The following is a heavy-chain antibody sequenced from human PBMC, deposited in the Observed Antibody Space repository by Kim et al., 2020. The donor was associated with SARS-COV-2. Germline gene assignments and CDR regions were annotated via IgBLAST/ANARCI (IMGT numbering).Heavy chain of an antibody. CDR3: ARVAMGFKDFSSSWNFHFDY. V-gene: IGHV1-69*06. Sequence: SVKVSCKASGGTFSSYAINWVRQAPGQGLEWMGGIIPIFGTANYAQKFRGRVTITADRSTSTAYMELSSLRSEDTAVYYCARVAMGFKDFSSSWNFHFDYWGQGTLVTVSS. CDR1: GGTFSSYA. CDR2: IIPIFGTA. J-gene: IGHJ4*02. D-gene: IGHD6-13*01.